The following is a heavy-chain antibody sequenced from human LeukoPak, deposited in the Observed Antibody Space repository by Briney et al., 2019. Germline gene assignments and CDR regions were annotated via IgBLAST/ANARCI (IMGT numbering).Heavy chain of an antibody. CDR1: GGSISSGGYY. CDR3: VRVINRSGYLFEY. V-gene: IGHV4-31*03. CDR2: IYYSGTT. D-gene: IGHD3-22*01. Sequence: PSETLSLTCTVSGGSISSGGYYWSWIRQHPGKGLEWIGYIYYSGTTYYNPSLNSRVSILLDAPKNQFSLKLTSVTAADTAVYYCVRVINRSGYLFEYWGPGTLVTVSS. J-gene: IGHJ4*02.